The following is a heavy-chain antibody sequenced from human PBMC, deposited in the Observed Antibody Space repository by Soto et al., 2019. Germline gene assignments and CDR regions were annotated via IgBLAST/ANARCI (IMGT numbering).Heavy chain of an antibody. CDR3: ARHLRAAGRTGWFDP. CDR1: GGSISSGGYY. J-gene: IGHJ5*02. CDR2: IYYSGST. V-gene: IGHV4-31*03. Sequence: ASETLSLTCTVSGGSISSGGYYWSWIRQHPGKGLEWIGYIYYSGSTYYNPSLKSRVTISVDTSKNQFSLKLSSVTAADTAVYYCARHLRAAGRTGWFDPWGQGTLVTVYS. D-gene: IGHD6-13*01.